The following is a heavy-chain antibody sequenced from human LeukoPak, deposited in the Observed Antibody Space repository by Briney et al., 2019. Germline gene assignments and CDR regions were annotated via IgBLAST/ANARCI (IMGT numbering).Heavy chain of an antibody. D-gene: IGHD2-15*01. CDR2: VHQTGTT. CDR1: SGSISRGDSY. CDR3: AREYCSGGSCSFDY. Sequence: PSETLSLTCTVSSGSISRGDSYRSWIRQPPGKGLEWIGYVHQTGTTYYHPSLRSRVTISVGTSKNQFSLKLTSVTAADTALYFCAREYCSGGSCSFDYWGQGTLVTVSS. V-gene: IGHV4-30-4*01. J-gene: IGHJ4*02.